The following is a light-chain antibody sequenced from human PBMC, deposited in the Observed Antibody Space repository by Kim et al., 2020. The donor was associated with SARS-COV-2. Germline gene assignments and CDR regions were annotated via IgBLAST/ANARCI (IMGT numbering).Light chain of an antibody. Sequence: DVQMTQSPSSVSASVGDRVTITCRASQDIHHHLAWFQQKPGKAPRSLIFATSTLQTGVPSRFSGSGYGTDFTLTIDTLQPEDTATYYCQPYRFYSLPFGQWTNVDIK. CDR2: ATS. J-gene: IGKJ1*01. CDR3: QPYRFYSLP. V-gene: IGKV1-16*01. CDR1: QDIHHH.